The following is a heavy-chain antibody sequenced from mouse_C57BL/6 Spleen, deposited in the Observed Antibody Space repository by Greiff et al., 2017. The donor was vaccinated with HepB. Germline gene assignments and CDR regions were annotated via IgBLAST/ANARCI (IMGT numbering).Heavy chain of an antibody. J-gene: IGHJ2*01. CDR3: ARHLGDYYFDY. CDR1: GFTFSSYG. V-gene: IGHV5-6*02. D-gene: IGHD4-1*01. Sequence: EVKLVESGGDLVKPGGSLKLSCAASGFTFSSYGMSWVRQTPDKRLEWVATISSGGSYTYYPDSVKGRFTISRDNAKNTLYLQMSSLKSEDTAMYYCARHLGDYYFDYWGQGTTLTVSS. CDR2: ISSGGSYT.